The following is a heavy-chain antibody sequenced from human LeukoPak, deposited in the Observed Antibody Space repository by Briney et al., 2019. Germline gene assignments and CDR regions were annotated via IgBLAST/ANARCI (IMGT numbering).Heavy chain of an antibody. V-gene: IGHV4-4*09. CDR3: ASSTILDYGDPLLSV. Sequence: PGGSLRLSCAASGFIFSAYSMDWVRQAPGKGLEWIGYIYTSGSTNYNPSLKSRVTISVDTSKNQFSLKLSSVTAADTAVYYCASSTILDYGDPLLSVWGQGTLVTVSS. CDR2: IYTSGST. CDR1: GFIFSAYS. D-gene: IGHD4-17*01. J-gene: IGHJ4*02.